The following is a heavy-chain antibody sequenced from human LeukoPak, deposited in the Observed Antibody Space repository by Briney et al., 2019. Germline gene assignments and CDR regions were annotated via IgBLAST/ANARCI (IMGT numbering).Heavy chain of an antibody. Sequence: GGSLRLSCAASGFTVSSNYMSWVRQAPGKGLEWVLVIYSGGSTFYADSVKGRFTISRDNSKNTLYLQMNSLRAEDTAVYYCARDGHYYDSSGYFRYWGQGTLVTVSS. V-gene: IGHV3-66*01. J-gene: IGHJ4*02. D-gene: IGHD3-22*01. CDR3: ARDGHYYDSSGYFRY. CDR1: GFTVSSNY. CDR2: IYSGGST.